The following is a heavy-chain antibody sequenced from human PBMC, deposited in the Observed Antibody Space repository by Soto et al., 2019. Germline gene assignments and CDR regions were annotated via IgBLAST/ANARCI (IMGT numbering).Heavy chain of an antibody. J-gene: IGHJ4*02. D-gene: IGHD3-22*01. V-gene: IGHV3-53*01. Sequence: GGSLRLSCAASGFTVSSNYMSWVRQAPGKGLEWVSVIYSGGSTYYADSVKGRFTISRDNSKNTLYLQMNSLRAEDTAVYYCGRASYYDSSGRPFDYWGQGTLVTVSS. CDR1: GFTVSSNY. CDR3: GRASYYDSSGRPFDY. CDR2: IYSGGST.